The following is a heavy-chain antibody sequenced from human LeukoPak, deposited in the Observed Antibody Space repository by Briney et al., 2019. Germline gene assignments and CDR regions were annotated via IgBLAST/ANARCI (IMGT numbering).Heavy chain of an antibody. J-gene: IGHJ4*02. D-gene: IGHD6-13*01. Sequence: GGYLRLSCAASGFTFSSYAMRWVGQAPRKGLEWVSAISGSGGSTYYADSVKGRFTISRDNSKNTLYLQMNSLRAEDTAVYYCAKGRSAAGDIIDYWGQGTLVTVSS. CDR2: ISGSGGST. CDR3: AKGRSAAGDIIDY. CDR1: GFTFSSYA. V-gene: IGHV3-23*01.